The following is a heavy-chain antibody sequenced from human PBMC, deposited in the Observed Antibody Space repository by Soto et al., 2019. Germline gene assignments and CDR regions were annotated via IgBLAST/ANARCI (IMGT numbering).Heavy chain of an antibody. CDR2: INPNSGGT. V-gene: IGHV1-2*04. J-gene: IGHJ6*02. Sequence: GASVKVSCKASGYTFTGYYMHWMRQAPGQGLEWMGWINPNSGGTNYAQKFQGWVTMTRDTSISTAYMELSRLRSDDTAVYYCERVKRYYDSSGYPYYYYGMDVWGQGTTVTVSS. D-gene: IGHD3-22*01. CDR1: GYTFTGYY. CDR3: ERVKRYYDSSGYPYYYYGMDV.